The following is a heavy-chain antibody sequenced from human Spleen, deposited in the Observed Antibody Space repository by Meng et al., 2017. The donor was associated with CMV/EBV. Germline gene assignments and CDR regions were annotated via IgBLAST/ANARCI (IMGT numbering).Heavy chain of an antibody. D-gene: IGHD7-27*01. CDR1: GFTFNSYA. CDR2: ISDSGDSP. V-gene: IGHV3-23*01. Sequence: GESLKISCTASGFTFNSYAMTWVRQAPGKGLEWVSLISDSGDSPYYADSVKGRFIISRDNGKNTLYLQMDSLRAEDSAVYFCARGRLSGGPSIGGWFDPWGQGTLVTVSS. J-gene: IGHJ5*02. CDR3: ARGRLSGGPSIGGWFDP.